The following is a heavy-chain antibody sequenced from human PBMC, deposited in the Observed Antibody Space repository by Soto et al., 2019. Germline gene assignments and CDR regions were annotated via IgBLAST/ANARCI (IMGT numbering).Heavy chain of an antibody. CDR2: ISAYNGNT. D-gene: IGHD2-2*01. CDR3: ARDLRYCISTSCYAYGMDV. V-gene: IGHV1-18*01. J-gene: IGHJ6*02. CDR1: GYTFTSYG. Sequence: QVQLVQSGAEVKKPGASVKVSCKASGYTFTSYGISWVRQAPGQGLEWMGWISAYNGNTNYAQKLQGRVTMTTDTSTSTAYMELRSLRSDDTAVYYCARDLRYCISTSCYAYGMDVWGQGTTVTVSS.